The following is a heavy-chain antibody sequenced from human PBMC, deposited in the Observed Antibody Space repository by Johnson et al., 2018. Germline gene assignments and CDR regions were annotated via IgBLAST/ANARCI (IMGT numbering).Heavy chain of an antibody. J-gene: IGHJ6*02. D-gene: IGHD4/OR15-4a*01. V-gene: IGHV3-33*01. CDR1: GFTFSSYG. Sequence: VQLVESGGGVVQXGRSXRLXCAASGFTFSSYGMHWVRQAPGKGLEWVAVIWYDGSNKYYADSVKGRFTISRDNSKNTLYLQMNSLRAEDTAVYYCARDGHYGPTGMDVWGQGTTVTVSS. CDR3: ARDGHYGPTGMDV. CDR2: IWYDGSNK.